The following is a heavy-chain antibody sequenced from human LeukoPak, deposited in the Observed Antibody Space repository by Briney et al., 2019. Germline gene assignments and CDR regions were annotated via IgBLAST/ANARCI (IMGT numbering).Heavy chain of an antibody. J-gene: IGHJ4*02. V-gene: IGHV4-4*02. CDR2: VHLDGRT. D-gene: IGHD3-3*01. Sequence: SGTLSLTCGVSGGSVINTNLWTWVRQPPGKVLEWIGEVHLDGRTNYNPSLESRLTMSVDVSENQVSLKLTSVTAADTAVYYCAREGGFYRPLDYSGQGTLVTVSS. CDR1: GGSVINTNL. CDR3: AREGGFYRPLDY.